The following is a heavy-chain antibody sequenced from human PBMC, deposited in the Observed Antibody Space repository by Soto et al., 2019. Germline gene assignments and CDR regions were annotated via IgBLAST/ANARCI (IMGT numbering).Heavy chain of an antibody. D-gene: IGHD1-7*01. Sequence: QVQLVESGGGVVQPGRSLRLSCAASGFTFSSYAMHWVRQAPGKGLEWVAVISYYGSNKYYADSVKGRFTISRDNSKNTLYLQMNSLRAEDTAVYYCARVGRDWDSYYYYYGMDVWGQGTTVTVSS. V-gene: IGHV3-30-3*01. CDR3: ARVGRDWDSYYYYYGMDV. CDR2: ISYYGSNK. J-gene: IGHJ6*02. CDR1: GFTFSSYA.